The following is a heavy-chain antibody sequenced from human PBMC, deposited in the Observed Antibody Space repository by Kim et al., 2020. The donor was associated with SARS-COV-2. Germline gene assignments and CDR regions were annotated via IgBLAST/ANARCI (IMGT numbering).Heavy chain of an antibody. CDR3: VKTEYSSGWYGSDY. V-gene: IGHV3-64D*06. J-gene: IGHJ4*02. Sequence: GGSLRLSCSASGFTFSSYAMHWVRQAPGKGLEYVSAISSNGGSTYYADSVKGRFTISRDNSKNTLYLQMSSLRAEDTAVYYCVKTEYSSGWYGSDYWGQGTLVTVSS. CDR2: ISSNGGST. CDR1: GFTFSSYA. D-gene: IGHD6-19*01.